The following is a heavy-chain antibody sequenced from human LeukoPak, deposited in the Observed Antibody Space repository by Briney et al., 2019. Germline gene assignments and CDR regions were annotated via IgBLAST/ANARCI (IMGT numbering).Heavy chain of an antibody. CDR2: IRSKANSYAT. J-gene: IGHJ4*02. D-gene: IGHD3-9*01. CDR1: GFTFSGYA. CDR3: AKDDYNVLTANFHY. Sequence: GGPLRLSCAASGFTFSGYAMHWVRQASGKGLEWVGRIRSKANSYATAYAASVKGRFTISRDDSKNTAYLQMNSLKTEDTAVYYCAKDDYNVLTANFHYWGQGTLVTVSP. V-gene: IGHV3-73*01.